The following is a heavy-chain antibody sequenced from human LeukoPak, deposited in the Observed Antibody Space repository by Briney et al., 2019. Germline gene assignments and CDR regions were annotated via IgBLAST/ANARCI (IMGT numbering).Heavy chain of an antibody. CDR1: GGSISSGGYS. CDR3: ARGARSAYRYYGSGDTYYFDY. J-gene: IGHJ4*02. CDR2: IYHSGST. V-gene: IGHV4-30-2*01. D-gene: IGHD3-10*01. Sequence: SQTLSLTCAVSGGSISSGGYSWSWIRQPPGKGLEWIGYIYHSGSTYYNPSLKSRVTISVDRSKNQFSLKLSSVTAADTAVYYCARGARSAYRYYGSGDTYYFDYWGQGTLVTVSS.